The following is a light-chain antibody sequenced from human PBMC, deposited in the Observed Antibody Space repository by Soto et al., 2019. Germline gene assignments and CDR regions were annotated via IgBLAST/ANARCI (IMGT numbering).Light chain of an antibody. V-gene: IGLV2-8*01. CDR3: SAYAGSRV. J-gene: IGLJ3*02. Sequence: QSVPTQPPSASGSPGQSVTISCTGTSSDVGAYNYVSWYQQHPGKAPKLIIFEVNKRPSGVPDRFSGSKYGNTASLTVSGLQAEDEADYYCSAYAGSRVFGGGTQLTVL. CDR2: EVN. CDR1: SSDVGAYNY.